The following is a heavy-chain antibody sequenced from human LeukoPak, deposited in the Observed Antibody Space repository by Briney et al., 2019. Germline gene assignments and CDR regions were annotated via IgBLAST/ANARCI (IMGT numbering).Heavy chain of an antibody. CDR1: GGSISSGGYY. J-gene: IGHJ4*02. CDR2: IYYSGST. D-gene: IGHD4-11*01. V-gene: IGHV4-31*03. CDR3: ARDALYSNYALFDY. Sequence: SQTLSLTCTVSGGSISSGGYYWSWIRQHPGKGLEWIGYIYYSGSTYYNPSLKSRVTISIDTSKNQFSLKLSSVTAADTAVYYCARDALYSNYALFDYWGQGTLVTVSS.